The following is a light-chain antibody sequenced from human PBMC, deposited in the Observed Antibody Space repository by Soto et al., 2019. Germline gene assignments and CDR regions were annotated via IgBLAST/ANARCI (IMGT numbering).Light chain of an antibody. J-gene: IGKJ1*01. CDR1: QTISNW. CDR2: KTS. Sequence: DIQMTQSPSTLSASVGDRVTITCRASQTISNWLAWYQQKPGKAPKVLIYKTSSLGSGVPSRFSGSGSGTEFTLTINGLQPDDFATYYCQQYESYWTFGQGTKVEIK. V-gene: IGKV1-5*03. CDR3: QQYESYWT.